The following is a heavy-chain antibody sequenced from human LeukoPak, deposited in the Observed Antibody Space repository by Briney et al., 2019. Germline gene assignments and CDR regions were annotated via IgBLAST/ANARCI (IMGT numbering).Heavy chain of an antibody. D-gene: IGHD2-2*01. V-gene: IGHV1-18*01. Sequence: ASVKVSCKASGYTFITYGISWVRQAPGQGLEWMGWISAYNGNTNYTQKLQGRVTMTADTSTSTAYMELRSLRSDDTAVYYCARDDNEGYCSSTSCYGKYYYGMDVWGQGTTVTVSS. CDR1: GYTFITYG. CDR2: ISAYNGNT. CDR3: ARDDNEGYCSSTSCYGKYYYGMDV. J-gene: IGHJ6*02.